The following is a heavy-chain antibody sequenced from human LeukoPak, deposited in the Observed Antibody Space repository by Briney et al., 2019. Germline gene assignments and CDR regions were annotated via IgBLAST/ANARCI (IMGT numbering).Heavy chain of an antibody. J-gene: IGHJ2*01. CDR1: SGSISTSNYY. CDR3: ARDLDSSRWYAHDL. D-gene: IGHD6-13*01. CDR2: INHSGST. V-gene: IGHV4-39*07. Sequence: SETLSLTCTVSSGSISTSNYYWGWVRQPPGKGLEWIGEINHSGSTNYNPSLKSRVTMSVDTSKNQFSLNLRFVTAADTAVYYCARDLDSSRWYAHDLWGRGTLVTVSA.